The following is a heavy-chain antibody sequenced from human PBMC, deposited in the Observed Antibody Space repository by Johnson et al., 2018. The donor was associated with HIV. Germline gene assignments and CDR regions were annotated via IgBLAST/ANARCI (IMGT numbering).Heavy chain of an antibody. V-gene: IGHV3-11*01. D-gene: IGHD3-22*01. CDR3: ARDGDSSGYYWGHSLGKGFDI. Sequence: HVQLVESGVNLVQPGGSLRLSCAASGFSFSDYYMTWIRQAPGKGLEWVSYITSSGTSYCADSVKGRFTISRDNAKSSLYLQMNSLRAEDMALYYCARDGDSSGYYWGHSLGKGFDIWGQGTVVTVSS. J-gene: IGHJ3*02. CDR2: ITSSGTS. CDR1: GFSFSDYY.